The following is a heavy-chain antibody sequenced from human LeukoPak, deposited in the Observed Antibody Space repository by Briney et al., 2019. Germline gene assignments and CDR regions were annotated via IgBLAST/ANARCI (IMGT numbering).Heavy chain of an antibody. CDR1: GGSISSSSYY. D-gene: IGHD1-26*01. J-gene: IGHJ4*02. Sequence: SETLSLTRTVSGGSISSSSYYWGWIRQPPGKGLEWIGTIYYSGSTYYNPSLKSRVTISVDTPKNQFSLKLSSVTAADTAVYYCARQGSGNYLSPVNYWGQGTLVTVSS. CDR3: ARQGSGNYLSPVNY. V-gene: IGHV4-39*01. CDR2: IYYSGST.